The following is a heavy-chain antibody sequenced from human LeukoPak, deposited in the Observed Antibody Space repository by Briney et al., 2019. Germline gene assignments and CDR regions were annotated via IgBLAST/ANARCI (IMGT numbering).Heavy chain of an antibody. D-gene: IGHD3-10*01. CDR3: ARDSGSSPYYFDY. V-gene: IGHV4-61*02. CDR2: IYTSGST. CDR1: GGSISSGGYS. Sequence: PSQTLSLTCAVSGGSISSGGYSWSWIRQPPGKGLEWIGRIYTSGSTNYNPSLKSRVTMSVDTSKNQFSLKLSSVTAADTAVYYCARDSGSSPYYFDYWGQGTLVTVSS. J-gene: IGHJ4*02.